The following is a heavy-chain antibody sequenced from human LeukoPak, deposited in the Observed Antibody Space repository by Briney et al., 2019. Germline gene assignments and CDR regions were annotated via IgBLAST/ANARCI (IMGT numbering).Heavy chain of an antibody. D-gene: IGHD2-8*01. Sequence: SGGSLRLSCAASGFTFSSYAMHWVRQAPGKGLEWVAVISYDGSNKYYADPVKGRFTISRDNSKNTLYLQMNSLRAEDTAVYYCARGCNYWGQGTLVTVSS. CDR2: ISYDGSNK. CDR3: ARGCNY. CDR1: GFTFSSYA. J-gene: IGHJ4*02. V-gene: IGHV3-30-3*01.